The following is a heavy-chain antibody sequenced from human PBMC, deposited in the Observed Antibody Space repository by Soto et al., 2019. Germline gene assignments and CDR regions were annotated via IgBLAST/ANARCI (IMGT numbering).Heavy chain of an antibody. CDR3: ARVPDH. D-gene: IGHD2-2*01. Sequence: PSETLSLTCAVSGGSISSGGYSWSWIRQPPGKGLEWIGYMYHSGSTYYNPSLKSRVTISIDRSKNQFSLKLSSVTAADTAVYYCARVPDHWGQGILVTV. J-gene: IGHJ4*02. CDR1: GGSISSGGYS. CDR2: MYHSGST. V-gene: IGHV4-30-2*01.